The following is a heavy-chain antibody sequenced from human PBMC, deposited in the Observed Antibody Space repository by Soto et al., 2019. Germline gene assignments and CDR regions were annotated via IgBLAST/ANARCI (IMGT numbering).Heavy chain of an antibody. CDR2: ISGSGGGT. V-gene: IGHV3-23*01. Sequence: GGSLRLSCAASGFTFSSYAMSWVRQAPGKGLEWVSAISGSGGGTYYADSVKGRFTISRDNSKNTLYLQMNSLRAEDTAVYYCAKATERFCSGGSCYPNWFDPWGQGTLVTVSS. CDR1: GFTFSSYA. J-gene: IGHJ5*02. CDR3: AKATERFCSGGSCYPNWFDP. D-gene: IGHD2-15*01.